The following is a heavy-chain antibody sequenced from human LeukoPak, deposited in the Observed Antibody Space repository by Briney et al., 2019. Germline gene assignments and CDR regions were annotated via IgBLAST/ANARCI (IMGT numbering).Heavy chain of an antibody. CDR1: GYTFTSYD. CDR2: MNPNSGNT. Sequence: ASVKVSCKASGYTFTSYDINWVRQATGQGLEWMGWMNPNSGNTGYAQKFQGRVTMTRNTSISTAYMELSSLRSEDTAVYYCARIAVAGALPGYYYYYMDVWGKGTTVTVSS. CDR3: ARIAVAGALPGYYYYYMDV. D-gene: IGHD6-19*01. V-gene: IGHV1-8*01. J-gene: IGHJ6*03.